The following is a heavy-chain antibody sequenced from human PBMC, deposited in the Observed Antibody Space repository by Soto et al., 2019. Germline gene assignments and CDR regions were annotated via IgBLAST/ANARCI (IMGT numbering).Heavy chain of an antibody. D-gene: IGHD3-9*01. V-gene: IGHV1-2*04. J-gene: IGHJ3*02. CDR3: ARGPVYDILTGYYLALDAFDI. CDR2: INPNSGGT. CDR1: GYTFTGYY. Sequence: GASVKVSCKASGYTFTGYYMHWVRQAPGQGLEWMGWINPNSGGTNYAQKFQGWVTMTRDTSISTAYMELSRLRSDDTAVYYCARGPVYDILTGYYLALDAFDIWGQGTMVTVSS.